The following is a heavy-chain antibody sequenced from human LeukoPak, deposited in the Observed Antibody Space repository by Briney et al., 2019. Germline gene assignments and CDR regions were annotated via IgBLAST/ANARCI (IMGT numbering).Heavy chain of an antibody. V-gene: IGHV4-39*07. D-gene: IGHD6-19*01. CDR1: GGSISSGDYY. CDR3: GRYSSGWFSIDY. Sequence: SQTLSLTCTVSGGSISSGDYYWGWIRQPPGKGLEWIGTIYHTGSTYFTPSLKSRVTISLDTSKNQFSLKLTSVTAADTAVYYCGRYSSGWFSIDYWGQGTLVTVSS. CDR2: IYHTGST. J-gene: IGHJ4*02.